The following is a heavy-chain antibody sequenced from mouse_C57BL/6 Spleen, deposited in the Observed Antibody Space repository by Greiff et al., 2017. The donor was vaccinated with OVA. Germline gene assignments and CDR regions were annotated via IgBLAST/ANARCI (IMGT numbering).Heavy chain of an antibody. Sequence: EVQLQQSGPELVKPGASVKISCKASGYTFTDYYMNWVKQSHGKSLEWIGDINPNNGGTSYNQKFKGKATLTVDKSSSTAYMELRSLTSEDSAVYYCARSVWDKDYGGQGTTLTVSS. CDR3: ARSVWDKDY. J-gene: IGHJ2*01. D-gene: IGHD4-1*01. V-gene: IGHV1-26*01. CDR1: GYTFTDYY. CDR2: INPNNGGT.